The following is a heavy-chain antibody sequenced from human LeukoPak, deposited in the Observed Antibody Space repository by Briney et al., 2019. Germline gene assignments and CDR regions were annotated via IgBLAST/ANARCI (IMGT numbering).Heavy chain of an antibody. CDR3: ARDFSYYDSSGYSYFDY. CDR1: GFTLISYS. J-gene: IGHJ4*02. CDR2: ICSSSSYK. D-gene: IGHD3-22*01. Sequence: GGSLRLSCAASGFTLISYSMNWVRQAPGKGLEWVSFICSSSSYKYYANSVKGRFTISRDNAKKSLYLQMNSLRAEDTAVYYCARDFSYYDSSGYSYFDYWGQGTLVTVSS. V-gene: IGHV3-21*01.